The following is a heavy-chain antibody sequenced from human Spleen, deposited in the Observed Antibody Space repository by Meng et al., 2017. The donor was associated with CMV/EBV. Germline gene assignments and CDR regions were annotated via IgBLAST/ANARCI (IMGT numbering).Heavy chain of an antibody. J-gene: IGHJ6*02. D-gene: IGHD3-3*01. V-gene: IGHV4-61*01. CDR3: ARVITIFGVVMRGMDV. CDR1: GGSVSSGSYY. Sequence: SETLSLTCTVSGGSVSSGSYYWSWIRQPPGKGLEWIGYIYYSGSTNYNPSLKSRVTISVDTSKNQFSLKLSSVTAADTAVYYCARVITIFGVVMRGMDVWGQGTTVTVSS. CDR2: IYYSGST.